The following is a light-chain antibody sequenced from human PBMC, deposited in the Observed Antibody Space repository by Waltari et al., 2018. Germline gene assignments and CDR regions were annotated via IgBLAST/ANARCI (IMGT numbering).Light chain of an antibody. Sequence: NFMLTQPHSVSESPGKTVTISCTRSSGRIANNYVQWYQQRPGGAPTTFILVSTQCPSGFAGRFSGSIASSSNSASLTIFRRKTEDEADYYCQSYDNSDHWVFGGGTRLTVL. V-gene: IGLV6-57*03. J-gene: IGLJ3*02. CDR2: VST. CDR1: SGRIANNY. CDR3: QSYDNSDHWV.